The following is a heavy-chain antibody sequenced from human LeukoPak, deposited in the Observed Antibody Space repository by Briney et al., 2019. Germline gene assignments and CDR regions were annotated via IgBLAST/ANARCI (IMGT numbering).Heavy chain of an antibody. V-gene: IGHV3-74*01. CDR2: INSDGSST. Sequence: GGSLRLSCAASGFTFSSYWMHWVRQAPGKGLVGVSRINSDGSSTSYADSVKGRFTISRDNAKNTLYLQMNSLRAEDTAVYYCARDLRNYYGSGSYEDYWGQGTLVTVSS. CDR3: ARDLRNYYGSGSYEDY. J-gene: IGHJ4*02. D-gene: IGHD3-10*01. CDR1: GFTFSSYW.